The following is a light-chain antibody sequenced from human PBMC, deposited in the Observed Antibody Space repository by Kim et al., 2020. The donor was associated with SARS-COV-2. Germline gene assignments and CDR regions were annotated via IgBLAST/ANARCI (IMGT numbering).Light chain of an antibody. V-gene: IGLV2-8*01. CDR1: SSDVGAYNY. Sequence: QSVTISCTGTSSDVGAYNYVSWYQQHPGKAPKLMIYEVSKRPSGVPDRFSGSKSGNTASRTVSGLQAEDEADYYCSSYAGTNNYVVFGGGTQLTVL. J-gene: IGLJ2*01. CDR3: SSYAGTNNYVV. CDR2: EVS.